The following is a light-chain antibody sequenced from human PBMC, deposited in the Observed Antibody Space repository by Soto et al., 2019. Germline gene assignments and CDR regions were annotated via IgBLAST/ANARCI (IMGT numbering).Light chain of an antibody. CDR2: QDT. V-gene: IGLV3-1*01. J-gene: IGLJ2*01. Sequence: SYELTQPXSVSVSPGQTASITCSGDKLGDKYACWYQQKPGQSPVLIIYQDTKRPSGIPERFSGSNSGNTATLTIXGTQARDEADYXCQAWDSGTVVFGGGTXLTVL. CDR3: QAWDSGTVV. CDR1: KLGDKY.